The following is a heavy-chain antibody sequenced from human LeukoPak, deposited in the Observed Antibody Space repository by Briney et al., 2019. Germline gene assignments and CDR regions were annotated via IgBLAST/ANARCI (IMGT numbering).Heavy chain of an antibody. CDR1: GFTFSNYP. CDR2: LTGSGSNT. D-gene: IGHD1-26*01. J-gene: IGHJ4*02. V-gene: IGHV3-23*01. CDR3: AKYGPQDSGSSHFDY. Sequence: GGSLRLSCAASGFTFSNYPMSWVRQAPGKGLEWVSALTGSGSNTYYADSVKGRFTISRDNSKNTLFLQMSSLRAEDTAIYYCAKYGPQDSGSSHFDYWGQGALVTVSS.